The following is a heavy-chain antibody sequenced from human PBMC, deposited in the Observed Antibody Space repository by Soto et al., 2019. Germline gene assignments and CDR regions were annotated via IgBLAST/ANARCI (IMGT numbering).Heavy chain of an antibody. CDR2: ISYGGSNK. Sequence: PVGSLRLSCAASGFTFSSYAMHWVRQAPGKGLEWVAVISYGGSNKYYADSVKGRFTISRDNSKNTLYLQMNSLRAEDTAVYYCARVPLYYYDSSGYPSDYYYGMDVWGQGTTVTVSS. J-gene: IGHJ6*02. CDR3: ARVPLYYYDSSGYPSDYYYGMDV. CDR1: GFTFSSYA. D-gene: IGHD3-22*01. V-gene: IGHV3-30-3*01.